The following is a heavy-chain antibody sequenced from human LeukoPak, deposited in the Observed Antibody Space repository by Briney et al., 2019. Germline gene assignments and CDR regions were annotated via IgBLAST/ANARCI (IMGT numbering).Heavy chain of an antibody. J-gene: IGHJ4*02. D-gene: IGHD6-19*01. CDR3: ARGMVIEGIAVAGSDY. Sequence: ASVKVSCKASGYTFTSYYMHWVRQAPGQGLEWMGWINPNSGGTNYAQKFQGWVTMTRDTSISTAYMELSRLRSDDTAVYYCARGMVIEGIAVAGSDYWGQGTLVTVSS. V-gene: IGHV1-2*04. CDR1: GYTFTSYY. CDR2: INPNSGGT.